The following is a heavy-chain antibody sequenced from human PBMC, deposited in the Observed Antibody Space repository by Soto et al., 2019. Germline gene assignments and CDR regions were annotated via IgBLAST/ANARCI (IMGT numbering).Heavy chain of an antibody. Sequence: GGSLRLSCAASGFTFSSYGMHWVRQAPGKGLEWVAVIWYDGSNKYYADSVKGRFTISRDNSKNTLYLQMNSLRAEDTAVYYCARDLEYCSGGSCYFILDYWGQGTLVTVSS. CDR2: IWYDGSNK. D-gene: IGHD2-15*01. CDR1: GFTFSSYG. J-gene: IGHJ4*02. V-gene: IGHV3-33*01. CDR3: ARDLEYCSGGSCYFILDY.